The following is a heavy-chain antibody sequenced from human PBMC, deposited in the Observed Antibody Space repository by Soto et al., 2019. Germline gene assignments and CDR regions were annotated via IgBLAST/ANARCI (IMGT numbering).Heavy chain of an antibody. Sequence: QVPLVQSGAEVKKPGASVKVSCKASGYTFTSYDINWVRQATGQGLEWMGWMNPNSGNTGYAQKFQGRVTMPRNTSISTAYMELSSLRSEDTAVYYCARAPVWAAVAAHYFDYWGQGTLVTVSS. CDR1: GYTFTSYD. V-gene: IGHV1-8*01. CDR2: MNPNSGNT. CDR3: ARAPVWAAVAAHYFDY. D-gene: IGHD6-19*01. J-gene: IGHJ4*02.